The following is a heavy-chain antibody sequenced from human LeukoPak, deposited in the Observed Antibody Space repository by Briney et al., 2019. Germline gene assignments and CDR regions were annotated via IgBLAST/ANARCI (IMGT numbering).Heavy chain of an antibody. J-gene: IGHJ4*02. CDR2: ISSSGSTV. CDR3: ARGTYGSGNYYKVY. CDR1: GFTFSSYE. D-gene: IGHD3-10*01. Sequence: GGSLRLSCAASGFTFSSYEMNCVRQAPGKGLEWVSYISSSGSTVYYADSVKGRFTISRGNAKNSLYLQMNSLRAEDTAVYYCARGTYGSGNYYKVYWGQGTLVTVSS. V-gene: IGHV3-48*03.